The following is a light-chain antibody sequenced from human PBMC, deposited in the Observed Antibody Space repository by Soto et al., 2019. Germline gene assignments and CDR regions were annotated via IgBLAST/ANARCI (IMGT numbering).Light chain of an antibody. CDR1: QSVGSNS. J-gene: IGKJ4*02. CDR3: QLYGTSPPLT. Sequence: EFVLTQSPGTLSLSPGERATLSCRASQSVGSNSLAWYQQKPGQAPRILIYGASTRATGIPDRFSGSGSGTDFTLTISRVEPEDFAVYYCQLYGTSPPLTFGGGTKVEIK. CDR2: GAS. V-gene: IGKV3-20*01.